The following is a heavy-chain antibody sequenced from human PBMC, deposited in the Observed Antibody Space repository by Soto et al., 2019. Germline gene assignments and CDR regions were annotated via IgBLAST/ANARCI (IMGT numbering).Heavy chain of an antibody. V-gene: IGHV3-30-3*01. D-gene: IGHD6-19*01. CDR2: VSFDGSNK. CDR3: ARLPGPLVAVLYIYPLDGREAMSDVDV. CDR1: GFTFNYYP. Sequence: QMQLVESGGGVVQPGGSLRLSCAASGFTFNYYPMHWVRQAPGKGLEWVAGVSFDGSNKYYADSVKGRFTISKDNSKNTLYLQMNSLRREDTAVYYCARLPGPLVAVLYIYPLDGREAMSDVDVWGQGTTVTVSS. J-gene: IGHJ6*02.